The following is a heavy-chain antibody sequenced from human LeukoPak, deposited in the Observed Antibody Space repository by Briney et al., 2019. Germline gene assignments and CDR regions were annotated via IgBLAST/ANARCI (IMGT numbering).Heavy chain of an antibody. CDR2: IIPILGIA. CDR1: GGTFSSYA. V-gene: IGHV1-69*04. CDR3: ARGLGYYDSSGYYDNCYYGMDV. D-gene: IGHD3-22*01. J-gene: IGHJ6*02. Sequence: GASVKVSCKASGGTFSSYAISWVRQAPGQGLEWIGRIIPILGIANYAQKFQGRVTITADKSTSTAYMELRSLRSDDTAVYYCARGLGYYDSSGYYDNCYYGMDVWGQGTTVTVSS.